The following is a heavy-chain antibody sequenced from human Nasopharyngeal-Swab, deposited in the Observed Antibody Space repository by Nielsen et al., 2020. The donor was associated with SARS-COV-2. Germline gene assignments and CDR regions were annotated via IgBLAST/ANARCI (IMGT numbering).Heavy chain of an antibody. Sequence: SVKVSCKASGGTFSSYAISWVRQAPGQGLEWMGGIIPIFGTANYAQKFQGRVTITADESTSTAYMELSSLRSEDTAVYYCARDYPRGSFALYYGMDVWGQGTTVTVSS. V-gene: IGHV1-69*13. CDR2: IIPIFGTA. D-gene: IGHD1-26*01. CDR3: ARDYPRGSFALYYGMDV. J-gene: IGHJ6*02. CDR1: GGTFSSYA.